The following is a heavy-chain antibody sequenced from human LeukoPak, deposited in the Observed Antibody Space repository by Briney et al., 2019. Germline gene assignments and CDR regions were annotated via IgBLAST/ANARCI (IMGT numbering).Heavy chain of an antibody. V-gene: IGHV3-15*01. CDR2: KSKTDGETK. CDR3: TTAPSGYAYMNGWHLDY. CDR1: GFTFNYAW. D-gene: IGHD5-18*01. Sequence: GGSLRLSCAASGFTFNYAWMSWVRQVPGKGLEWVGRKSKTDGETKDYAAPVKGRFTISRDDSKNTLYLQMNSLKTEDTAFYCTTAPSGYAYMNGWHLDYWGQGALVTVSS. J-gene: IGHJ4*02.